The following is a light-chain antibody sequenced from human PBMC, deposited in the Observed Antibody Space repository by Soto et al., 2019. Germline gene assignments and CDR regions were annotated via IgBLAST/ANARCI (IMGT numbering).Light chain of an antibody. CDR2: GAS. V-gene: IGKV3-15*01. CDR1: PSVSSS. CDR3: QQYSDWTPST. J-gene: IGKJ1*01. Sequence: TRSPITLSLSPSEIATLLDNRGPSVSSSYLACYQQKTRQAPRLLIYGASTRATGIPARFSGSGSGTEFTLPINSMQSDDYAAYYCQQYSDWTPSTFGQGTKVDI.